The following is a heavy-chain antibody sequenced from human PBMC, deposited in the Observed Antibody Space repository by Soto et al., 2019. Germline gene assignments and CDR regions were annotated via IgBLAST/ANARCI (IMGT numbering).Heavy chain of an antibody. Sequence: SLRLSCVASGFTFSSYALHWVRQAPGKGLEWVAVISYDGSKKYYADSVKGRFTISRDNSKNTLYLQMNSLRVEDMAVYYCARGQVTDTGFDCWGQGTLVTVSS. J-gene: IGHJ4*02. CDR3: ARGQVTDTGFDC. CDR2: ISYDGSKK. CDR1: GFTFSSYA. V-gene: IGHV3-30*01. D-gene: IGHD2-2*02.